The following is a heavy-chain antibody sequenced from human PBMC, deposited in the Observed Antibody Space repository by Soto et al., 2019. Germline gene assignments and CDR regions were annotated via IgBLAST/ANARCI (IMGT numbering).Heavy chain of an antibody. V-gene: IGHV4-30-4*01. CDR1: GGSISSGDYY. Sequence: SETLSLTCTVSGGSISSGDYYWSWIRQPPGKGLEWIGYIYYSGSTYYNPSLKSRVTISVDTSKNQFSLKLSSVTAADTAVYYCAREANTAMVEYYFDYWGQGTLVTVS. CDR3: AREANTAMVEYYFDY. CDR2: IYYSGST. D-gene: IGHD5-18*01. J-gene: IGHJ4*02.